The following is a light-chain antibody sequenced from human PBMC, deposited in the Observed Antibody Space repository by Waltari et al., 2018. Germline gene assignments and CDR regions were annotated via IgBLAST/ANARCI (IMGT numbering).Light chain of an antibody. CDR3: AAWDDSLSGVV. Sequence: QSVLTQPPSASGTPGQRVTISCSGSNSNIGRNTVNWYQQLPGTAPKLLIYSNIQRPSGVPDRFSGSKSGTSASLAISGLQSEDDADYYCAAWDDSLSGVVFGGGTKLTVL. CDR1: NSNIGRNT. V-gene: IGLV1-44*01. J-gene: IGLJ2*01. CDR2: SNI.